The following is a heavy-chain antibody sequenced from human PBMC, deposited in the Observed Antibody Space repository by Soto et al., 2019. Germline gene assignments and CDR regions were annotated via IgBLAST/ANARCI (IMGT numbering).Heavy chain of an antibody. V-gene: IGHV4-4*02. CDR2: IYHSGST. CDR1: SGSISSSNW. D-gene: IGHD3-16*01. J-gene: IGHJ4*02. Sequence: QVQLQESGPGLVKPSGTLSLTCAVSSGSISSSNWWSWVRQPPGKGLEWIGEIYHSGSTNYNPSLKSRVTISVDKSKIQFSLKLSSVNAADTAVYYRAGAPSLGLGELPWCQGTLVTVSS. CDR3: AGAPSLGLGELP.